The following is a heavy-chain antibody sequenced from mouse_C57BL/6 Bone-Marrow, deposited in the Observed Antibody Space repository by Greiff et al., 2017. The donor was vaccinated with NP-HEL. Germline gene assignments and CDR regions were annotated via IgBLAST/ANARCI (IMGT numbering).Heavy chain of an antibody. CDR2: IYPRSGNT. V-gene: IGHV1-81*01. Sequence: QVQLKESGAELARPGASVKLSCKASGYTFTSYGISWVKQRTGQGLEWIGEIYPRSGNTYYNEKFKGKATLTADKSSSTAYMELRSLTSEDSAVYFCARSSTSPWFAYWGQGTLVTVSA. CDR3: ARSSTSPWFAY. CDR1: GYTFTSYG. J-gene: IGHJ3*01.